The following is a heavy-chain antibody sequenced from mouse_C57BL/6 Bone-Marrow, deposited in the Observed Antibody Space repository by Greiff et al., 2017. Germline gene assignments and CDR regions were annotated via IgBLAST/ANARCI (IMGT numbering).Heavy chain of an antibody. CDR3: ARSSRLPYYYAMDY. D-gene: IGHD3-2*02. Sequence: QVQLQQSGAELMKPGASVKLSCKATGYTFTGYWIEWVKQRPGHGLEWIGEILPGSGSTNYTEKFKGKATFTADTSSNTAYMQLSSLTTADSAIYYCARSSRLPYYYAMDYWGQGTSVTVSS. CDR2: ILPGSGST. V-gene: IGHV1-9*01. CDR1: GYTFTGYW. J-gene: IGHJ4*01.